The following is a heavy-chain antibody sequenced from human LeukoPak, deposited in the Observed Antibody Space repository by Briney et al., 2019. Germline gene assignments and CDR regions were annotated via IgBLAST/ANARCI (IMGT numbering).Heavy chain of an antibody. V-gene: IGHV4-61*01. D-gene: IGHD2-2*01. J-gene: IGHJ3*02. CDR2: IYYSGST. CDR1: GGSISSGSYY. CDR3: ARAQRYCSSTSCYAGAFDI. Sequence: SETLSLTCTVSGGSISSGSYYWTWIRQPPGKGLEWIGYIYYSGSTNYNPSLKTRVTISVDTSKTQFSLKLSSVTAADTAVYYCARAQRYCSSTSCYAGAFDIWGQGTMVTVSS.